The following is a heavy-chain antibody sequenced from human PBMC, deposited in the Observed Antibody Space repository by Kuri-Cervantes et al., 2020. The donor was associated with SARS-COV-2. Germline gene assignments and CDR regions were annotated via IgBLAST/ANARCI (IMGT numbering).Heavy chain of an antibody. CDR2: VRGKANNYAT. CDR3: TTLIDY. V-gene: IGHV3-73*01. J-gene: IGHJ4*02. CDR1: GFLFSASA. Sequence: GGSLRLSCEASGFLFSASAFHWVRQGSGKGLEWVGRVRGKANNYATAYAASVKGRFTISRDDSKNMAYLQMNSLKTEDTAVYYCTTLIDYWGQGALVTVSS.